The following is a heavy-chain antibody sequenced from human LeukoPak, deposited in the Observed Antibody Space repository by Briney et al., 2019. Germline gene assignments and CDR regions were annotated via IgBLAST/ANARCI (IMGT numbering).Heavy chain of an antibody. Sequence: GGSLRLSCAASGFTFSSYGMSWVRQAPGKGLDWVSAISGSGGNTYYADSVKGRFTISRDNSQNTLYLQMNSPRAEDTAVYYCAKTDCTSTSCYIGWFDPWGQGTLVTVSS. CDR1: GFTFSSYG. CDR3: AKTDCTSTSCYIGWFDP. J-gene: IGHJ5*02. D-gene: IGHD2-2*02. V-gene: IGHV3-23*01. CDR2: ISGSGGNT.